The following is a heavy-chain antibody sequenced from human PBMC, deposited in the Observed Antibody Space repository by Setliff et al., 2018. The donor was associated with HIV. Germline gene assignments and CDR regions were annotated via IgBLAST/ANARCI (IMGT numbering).Heavy chain of an antibody. V-gene: IGHV1-46*01. Sequence: GASVKVSCKASGYTFTSYYMHWVRQAPGQGLEWMGIINPTGGSTTYAQKFQGRVTMTRDTSTSTVYMELSSLRSEDTAVYYCARDHSPLKHRGYSYGSGAFDIWGQGTMVTVSS. CDR1: GYTFTSYY. D-gene: IGHD5-18*01. J-gene: IGHJ3*02. CDR3: ARDHSPLKHRGYSYGSGAFDI. CDR2: INPTGGST.